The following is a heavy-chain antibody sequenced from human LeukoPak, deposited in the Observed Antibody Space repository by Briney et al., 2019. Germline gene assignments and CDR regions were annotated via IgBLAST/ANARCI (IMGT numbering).Heavy chain of an antibody. Sequence: GSSVKVSCKASGGTFSSYAISWVRQAPGQGLEWMGRIIPILGIANYAQKFQGRVTITADKSTSTAYMELSSLRSEDTAVYYCARDAFYSSWYDEYFQHWGQGTLVTVSS. V-gene: IGHV1-69*04. J-gene: IGHJ1*01. CDR3: ARDAFYSSWYDEYFQH. D-gene: IGHD6-13*01. CDR2: IIPILGIA. CDR1: GGTFSSYA.